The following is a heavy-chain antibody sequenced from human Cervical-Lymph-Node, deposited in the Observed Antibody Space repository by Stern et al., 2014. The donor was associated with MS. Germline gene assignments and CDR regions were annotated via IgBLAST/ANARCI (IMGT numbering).Heavy chain of an antibody. CDR1: GFSFSSYG. CDR3: AKHSSSWSTFDY. V-gene: IGHV3-33*06. D-gene: IGHD6-13*01. Sequence: VQLVESGGGVVQPGRSLRLSCAASGFSFSSYGMQWVRQAPGKGLEWVAFIWYDGSEKNYADSVKGRFTISRDNSKNTLYLQMNSLRAEDTAVYYCAKHSSSWSTFDYWGQGTLVTVSS. J-gene: IGHJ4*02. CDR2: IWYDGSEK.